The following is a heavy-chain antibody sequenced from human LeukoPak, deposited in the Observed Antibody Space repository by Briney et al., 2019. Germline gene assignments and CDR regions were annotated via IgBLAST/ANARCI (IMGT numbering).Heavy chain of an antibody. CDR1: GYTLTELS. Sequence: ASVKVSCKVSGYTLTELSMHWVRQAPGKGLEWMGGFDPEDGETIYAQKFQGRVTMTEDTSTDTAYMELSSLRSEDTAVYYCATPPGLYCSSTSCPFDPWGQGTLVTVSS. CDR3: ATPPGLYCSSTSCPFDP. V-gene: IGHV1-24*01. J-gene: IGHJ5*02. CDR2: FDPEDGET. D-gene: IGHD2-2*01.